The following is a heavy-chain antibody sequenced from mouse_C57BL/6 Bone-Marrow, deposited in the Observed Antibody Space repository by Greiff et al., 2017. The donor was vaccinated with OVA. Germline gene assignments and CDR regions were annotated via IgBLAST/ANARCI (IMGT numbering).Heavy chain of an antibody. V-gene: IGHV1-39*01. CDR3: ASYGSSPLYYAMDY. J-gene: IGHJ4*01. D-gene: IGHD1-1*01. Sequence: EVQLQESGPELVKPGASVKISCKASGYSFTDYNMNWVKQSNGKSLEWIGVINPNYGTTSYNQKFKGKATLTVDQSSSTAYMQLNSLTSEDSAVYYCASYGSSPLYYAMDYWGQGTSVTVSS. CDR2: INPNYGTT. CDR1: GYSFTDYN.